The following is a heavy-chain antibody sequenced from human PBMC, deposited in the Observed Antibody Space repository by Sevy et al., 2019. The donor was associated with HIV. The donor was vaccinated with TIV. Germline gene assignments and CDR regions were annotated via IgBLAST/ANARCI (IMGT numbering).Heavy chain of an antibody. V-gene: IGHV4-39*01. D-gene: IGHD3-9*01. J-gene: IGHJ5*02. CDR2: IYYSGSP. Sequence: SETLSLTCTVSGGSISSSNYYWGWIRQPPGKGLEWIGSIYYSGSPYYNPSLKSRVTISVDTSKNQFFLNLSSVTAPDTAVYYCAGMEVGGYDLLTGRSTGWFDPWGPGTLVTVSS. CDR1: GGSISSSNYY. CDR3: AGMEVGGYDLLTGRSTGWFDP.